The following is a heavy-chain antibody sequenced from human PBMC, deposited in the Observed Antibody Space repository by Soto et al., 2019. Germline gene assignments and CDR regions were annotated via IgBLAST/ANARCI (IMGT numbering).Heavy chain of an antibody. V-gene: IGHV3-30*18. Sequence: VKLVESGGGVVQPGGSLRLSCAASGFTFNIYGMPWVRQAPDKGLEWVALISYDGSNQYYADSVKGRFTISRDNSKNTLFLQMNSLRADDTALYYCTKDQASGQGSCDSWGQGTLVTVSS. CDR3: TKDQASGQGSCDS. CDR2: ISYDGSNQ. CDR1: GFTFNIYG. J-gene: IGHJ4*02.